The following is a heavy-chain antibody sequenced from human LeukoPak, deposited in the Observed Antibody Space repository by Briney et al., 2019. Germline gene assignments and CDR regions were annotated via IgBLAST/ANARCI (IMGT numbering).Heavy chain of an antibody. CDR3: ARDAPNWNDNVY. Sequence: SVKVSCKASGGTFSSYTISWVRQAPGQGLEWMGRIIPILGIANYAQKFQGRVTITADKSTSTAYMELSSLRSEDTAVYYCARDAPNWNDNVYWGQGTLVTVSS. CDR2: IIPILGIA. J-gene: IGHJ4*02. V-gene: IGHV1-69*04. D-gene: IGHD1-20*01. CDR1: GGTFSSYT.